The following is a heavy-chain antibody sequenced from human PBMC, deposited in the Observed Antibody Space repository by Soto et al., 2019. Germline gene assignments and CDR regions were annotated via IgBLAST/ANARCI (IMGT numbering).Heavy chain of an antibody. CDR3: AKALGVRHGKQLAEALISYGMDV. D-gene: IGHD6-6*01. J-gene: IGHJ6*02. CDR1: GFTFSSYG. CDR2: ISYDGSNK. V-gene: IGHV3-30*18. Sequence: GGSLRLSCAASGFTFSSYGMHWVRQAPGKGLEWVAVISYDGSNKYYADSVKGRFTISRDNSKNTLYLQMNSLRAEDTAVYYCAKALGVRHGKQLAEALISYGMDVWGQGTTVTVSS.